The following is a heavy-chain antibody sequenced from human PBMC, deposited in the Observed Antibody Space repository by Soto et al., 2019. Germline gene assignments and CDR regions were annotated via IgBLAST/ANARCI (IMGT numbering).Heavy chain of an antibody. CDR3: ARGVGSGSYYNQYNWFDA. CDR2: ISAYNGNT. J-gene: IGHJ5*02. V-gene: IGHV1-18*01. Sequence: QVQLVQSGAEVKKPGASVKVSCKASGYTFTNYGISWVRQAPGQGLEWMGWISAYNGNTKYAQKLQGRVTITTDTSTSTAYMELRSLGSNDTAVYYCARGVGSGSYYNQYNWFDAWGQGTLVTVSS. CDR1: GYTFTNYG. D-gene: IGHD3-10*01.